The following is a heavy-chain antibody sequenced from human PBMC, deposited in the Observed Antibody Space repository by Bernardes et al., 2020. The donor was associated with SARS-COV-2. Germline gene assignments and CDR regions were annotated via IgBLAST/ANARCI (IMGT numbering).Heavy chain of an antibody. Sequence: SETLSLTCAVYGESFPNYFWSWIRQPPGQGLEWIGEIKHGVRTNYNPSLKSRVTMSIDTSKKQWSLQLRSVTAADTSVYYCARGGDYSFSGIYFDPSYSGMDVWGQGTTVTISS. D-gene: IGHD3-10*01. CDR3: ARGGDYSFSGIYFDPSYSGMDV. V-gene: IGHV4-34*01. J-gene: IGHJ6*02. CDR2: IKHGVRT. CDR1: GESFPNYF.